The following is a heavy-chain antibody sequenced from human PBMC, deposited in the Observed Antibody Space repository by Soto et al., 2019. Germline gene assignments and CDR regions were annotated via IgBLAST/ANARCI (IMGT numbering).Heavy chain of an antibody. D-gene: IGHD3-22*01. Sequence: GASVKVSCKASGGTFSSYAISWVRQAPGQGLEWMGGIIPIFGTANYAQKFQGRVTITADKSTSTAYMELSSLRSEDTAVYYCARAMENYYDSSGYQYYYGMDVWGQGTTVTVSS. CDR1: GGTFSSYA. CDR3: ARAMENYYDSSGYQYYYGMDV. V-gene: IGHV1-69*06. CDR2: IIPIFGTA. J-gene: IGHJ6*02.